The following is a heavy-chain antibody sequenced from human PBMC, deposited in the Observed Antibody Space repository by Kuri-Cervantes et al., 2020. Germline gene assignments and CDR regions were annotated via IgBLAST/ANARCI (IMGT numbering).Heavy chain of an antibody. V-gene: IGHV1-69*05. D-gene: IGHD6-13*01. J-gene: IGHJ4*02. CDR1: GGSFSNHF. CDR3: ARDRLKAGYSSGWFIFDS. Sequence: GGSLRLSCKASGGSFSNHFFSWVRQAPGQGLEWMGGVIPIFGSANYAQKFEDRVTITTDISTTTTYMELSSLTSEDTAVYFCARDRLKAGYSSGWFIFDSWGQGTLVTVSS. CDR2: VIPIFGSA.